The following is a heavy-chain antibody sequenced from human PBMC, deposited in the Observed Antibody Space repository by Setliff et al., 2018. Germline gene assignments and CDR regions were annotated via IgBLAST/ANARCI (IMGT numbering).Heavy chain of an antibody. CDR1: GYTFTGYY. J-gene: IGHJ4*02. D-gene: IGHD3-3*01. Sequence: ASVKVSCKASGYTFTGYYFHWVRQAPGQGLEWMGWIGGHNDDPLFAQKFQGRVTMTTDTSTTTAYMELKSLRSDDTAVYYCARSWRAGALNHFDYWGQGSRVTVSS. CDR2: IGGHNDDP. V-gene: IGHV1-18*04. CDR3: ARSWRAGALNHFDY.